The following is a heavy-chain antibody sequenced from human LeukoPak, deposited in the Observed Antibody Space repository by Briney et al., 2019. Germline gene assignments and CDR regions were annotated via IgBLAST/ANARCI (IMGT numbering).Heavy chain of an antibody. J-gene: IGHJ4*02. Sequence: SETLSLTCTVSGGSISSSSYYWGWIRQPPGKGLEWIGSIYYSGSTYYNPSLKSRVTISVDTSKNQFSLKLSSVTAADTAVYYCARSREWWRLDYWGQGTLVTVSS. CDR3: ARSREWWRLDY. CDR1: GGSISSSSYY. CDR2: IYYSGST. D-gene: IGHD2-15*01. V-gene: IGHV4-39*07.